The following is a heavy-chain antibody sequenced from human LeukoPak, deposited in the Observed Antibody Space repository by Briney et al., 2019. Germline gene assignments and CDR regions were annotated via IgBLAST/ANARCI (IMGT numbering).Heavy chain of an antibody. V-gene: IGHV3-23*01. CDR1: GFTFSSYA. CDR2: ISGSGGST. D-gene: IGHD6-19*01. CDR3: AKDLVAVDGKDYFDC. J-gene: IGHJ4*02. Sequence: GGSLRLSCAASGFTFSSYAMSWVRQAPGKGLEWVSAISGSGGSTYYADSVKGRFTISRDNSKNTLYLQMNSLRAEDTAVYYCAKDLVAVDGKDYFDCWGQGTLASVSS.